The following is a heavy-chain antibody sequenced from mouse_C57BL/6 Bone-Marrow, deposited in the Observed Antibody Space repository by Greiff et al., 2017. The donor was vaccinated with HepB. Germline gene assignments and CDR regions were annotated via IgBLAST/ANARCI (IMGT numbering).Heavy chain of an antibody. CDR3: ARSGYSNYEGWFAY. CDR1: GYTFTSYD. CDR2: IYPRDGST. D-gene: IGHD2-5*01. Sequence: QVQLQQSGPELVKPGASVKLSCKASGYTFTSYDINWVKQRPGQGLEWIGWIYPRDGSTKYNEKLKGKATLTVDTSSSTAYMELHSLTSEDSAVYFCARSGYSNYEGWFAYWGQGTLVTVSA. V-gene: IGHV1-85*01. J-gene: IGHJ3*01.